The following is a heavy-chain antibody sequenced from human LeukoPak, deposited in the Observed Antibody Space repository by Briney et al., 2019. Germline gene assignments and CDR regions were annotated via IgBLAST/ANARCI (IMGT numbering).Heavy chain of an antibody. J-gene: IGHJ5*02. CDR3: ARAVLLWFGESRGNWFDP. D-gene: IGHD3-10*01. V-gene: IGHV1-2*02. CDR2: INPNSGGT. CDR1: GYTFTGYY. Sequence: ASVKVSCMASGYTFTGYYMHWVRQAPGQGLEWMGWINPNSGGTNYAQKFQGRVTMTRDTSISTAYMELSRLRSDDTAVYYCARAVLLWFGESRGNWFDPWGQGTLVTVSS.